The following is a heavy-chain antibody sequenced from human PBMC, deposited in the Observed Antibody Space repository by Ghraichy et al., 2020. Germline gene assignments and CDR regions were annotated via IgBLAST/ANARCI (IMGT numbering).Heavy chain of an antibody. V-gene: IGHV4-39*01. D-gene: IGHD3-22*01. CDR2: IYYSGST. CDR3: ARHVADSSWYSYYFDY. CDR1: GGSISRSSYY. J-gene: IGHJ4*02. Sequence: SETLSLTCTVSGGSISRSSYYWSWIRQPPEKGLEWIGSIYYSGSTFRNPSLKSRVTISVDTSKNQFSLRLTSVTAADTAVYYCARHVADSSWYSYYFDYWGQGTPVTVSS.